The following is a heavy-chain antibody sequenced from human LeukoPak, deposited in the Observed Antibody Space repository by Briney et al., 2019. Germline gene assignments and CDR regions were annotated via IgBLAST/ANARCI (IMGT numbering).Heavy chain of an antibody. J-gene: IGHJ4*02. CDR3: ARALLPAARPFDY. CDR1: GGSFSGYY. Sequence: SETLSLTCAVYGGSFSGYYWSWIRQPPGKGLEWIGEINHSGSTNYNPSLKSRVTISVDTSKNQFSLKLSSVTAADTAVYYCARALLPAARPFDYWGQGTLVTVSS. CDR2: INHSGST. D-gene: IGHD2-2*01. V-gene: IGHV4-34*01.